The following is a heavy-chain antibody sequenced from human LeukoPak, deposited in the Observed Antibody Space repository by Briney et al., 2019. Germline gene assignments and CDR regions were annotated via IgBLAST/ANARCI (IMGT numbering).Heavy chain of an antibody. CDR1: GVSFSGYY. V-gene: IGHV4-34*01. D-gene: IGHD6-13*01. J-gene: IGHJ4*02. CDR3: ARVGRRSRPLTRYFDY. Sequence: SETLSLTCAVYGVSFSGYYWSWIRQPPGKGLEWVGEINHSGSTNYNQSLKSRVTISVDTSKNQFSLKLSSVTAADTAVYYCARVGRRSRPLTRYFDYWGQGTLVTVSS. CDR2: INHSGST.